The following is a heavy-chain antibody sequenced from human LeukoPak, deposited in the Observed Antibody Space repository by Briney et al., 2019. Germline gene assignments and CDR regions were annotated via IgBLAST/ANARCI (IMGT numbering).Heavy chain of an antibody. Sequence: SETLSLTCTVSGGSISSYYWSWLRQPPGKGLEWIGYIYYSGSTNYNPSLKSRVTISVDTSKNQFSLKLSSVTAADTAVYYCARDFTYCSSTSCSDAFDIWGQGTMVTVSS. CDR3: ARDFTYCSSTSCSDAFDI. D-gene: IGHD2-2*01. J-gene: IGHJ3*02. CDR1: GGSISSYY. CDR2: IYYSGST. V-gene: IGHV4-59*01.